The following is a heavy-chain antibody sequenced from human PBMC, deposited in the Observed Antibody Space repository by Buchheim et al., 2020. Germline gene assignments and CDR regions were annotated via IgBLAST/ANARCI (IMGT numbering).Heavy chain of an antibody. D-gene: IGHD3-3*01. CDR1: GFTFSNYW. J-gene: IGHJ4*02. CDR3: ARVTQYDRFLEWLFPYYFDY. V-gene: IGHV3-7*01. Sequence: EVQLVESGGGLVQPGGSLRLSCTASGFTFSNYWMSWVRQAPGKGLEWVANIKQDGNDNYYVDSVKGRFPISRDNAKNSLYLQVNSLRVEDTAVYYCARVTQYDRFLEWLFPYYFDYWGQGAL. CDR2: IKQDGNDN.